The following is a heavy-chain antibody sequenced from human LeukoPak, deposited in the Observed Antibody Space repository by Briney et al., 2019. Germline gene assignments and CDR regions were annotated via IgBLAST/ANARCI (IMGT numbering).Heavy chain of an antibody. V-gene: IGHV1-69*05. CDR2: IIPIFGTA. CDR1: GGTFSSYA. J-gene: IGHJ6*03. D-gene: IGHD2-2*01. CDR3: ATSFGDIVVVPAALMAYYYYYMDV. Sequence: SVKVSCKASGGTFSSYAISWVRRAPGQGLEWMGGIIPIFGTANYAQKFQGRVTITTDESTSTAYMELSSLRSEDTAVYYCATSFGDIVVVPAALMAYYYYYMDVWGKGTTVTVSS.